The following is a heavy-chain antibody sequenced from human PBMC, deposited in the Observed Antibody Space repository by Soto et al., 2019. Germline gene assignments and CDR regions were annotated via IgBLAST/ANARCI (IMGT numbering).Heavy chain of an antibody. D-gene: IGHD3-10*01. V-gene: IGHV4-39*01. CDR1: GGSISSSSYY. J-gene: IGHJ4*02. CDR2: IYYSGST. Sequence: QLQLQESGPGLVKPSETLSLTCTVSGGSISSSSYYWGWIRQPPGKGLEWIGSIYYSGSTYYNPSLKSRVTISVDTSKNQFSLKLSSVTAADTAVYYCARSPNLWFGEYWGQGTLVTVSS. CDR3: ARSPNLWFGEY.